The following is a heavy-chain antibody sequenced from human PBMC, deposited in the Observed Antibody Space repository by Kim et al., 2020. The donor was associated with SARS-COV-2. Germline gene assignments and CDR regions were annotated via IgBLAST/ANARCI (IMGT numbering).Heavy chain of an antibody. CDR2: IKQDGSEK. J-gene: IGHJ5*01. CDR1: GFTFSNYW. Sequence: GGSLRLSCAASGFTFSNYWMSWVRLAPGKGLEWVANIKQDGSEKYYVDSVKGRFIISRDNAQNTVHLQMNNLRGEDTAFYYCARDRNCSGSSCGRKNWF. D-gene: IGHD2-15*01. CDR3: ARDRNCSGSSCGRKNWF. V-gene: IGHV3-7*01.